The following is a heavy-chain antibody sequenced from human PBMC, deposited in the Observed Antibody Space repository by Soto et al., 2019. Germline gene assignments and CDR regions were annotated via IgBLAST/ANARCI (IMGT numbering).Heavy chain of an antibody. CDR3: ARDKGSSSWHSFDY. V-gene: IGHV3-48*01. D-gene: IGHD2-2*01. CDR1: GSTFSSYS. CDR2: ISDISSNI. J-gene: IGHJ4*02. Sequence: GGSLRLSCAASGSTFSSYSMDWVRQAPGKGLEWVSYISDISSNIHYADSVKGRFTISRDNDKNSLYLHMNSLRAEDTAVYYCARDKGSSSWHSFDYWAQGTLVPVSS.